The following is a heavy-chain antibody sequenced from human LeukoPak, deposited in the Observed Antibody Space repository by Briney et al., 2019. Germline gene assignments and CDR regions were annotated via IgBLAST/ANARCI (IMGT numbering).Heavy chain of an antibody. D-gene: IGHD6-19*01. CDR2: ISSSSSNI. Sequence: AGGSLRLSCAASGFDFSTYSIDWVRQAPGKGLEWVSYISSSSSNIYHADSVKGRFTISRDNAKNSLHLQMNSLRAEDTAVYYCAKFGRSGWTVDYWGQGTLVTVSS. J-gene: IGHJ4*02. CDR3: AKFGRSGWTVDY. V-gene: IGHV3-48*04. CDR1: GFDFSTYS.